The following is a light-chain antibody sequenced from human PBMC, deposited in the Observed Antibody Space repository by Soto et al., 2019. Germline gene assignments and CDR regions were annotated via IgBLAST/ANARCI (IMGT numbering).Light chain of an antibody. CDR2: AAS. J-gene: IGKJ4*01. CDR1: QSISSY. Sequence: DIQLTQSPSSLSASVGDRVTITCRASQSISSYLNWYQQKPGKAPKLLIYAASSLKSGVPSRFSGIGSGTDFTLTITSLQPEDFATYYCQQSDSTPDTFDGGTKVEIK. V-gene: IGKV1-39*01. CDR3: QQSDSTPDT.